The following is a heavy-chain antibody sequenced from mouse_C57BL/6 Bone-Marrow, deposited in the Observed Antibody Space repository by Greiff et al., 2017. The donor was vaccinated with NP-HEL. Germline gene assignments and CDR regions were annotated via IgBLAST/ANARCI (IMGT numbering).Heavy chain of an antibody. CDR3: ARFSSNGDGGYWYFDV. V-gene: IGHV1-72*01. D-gene: IGHD4-1*01. Sequence: VQLQQPGAELVKPGASVKLSCKASGYTFTSYWMHWVKQRPGRGLEWIGRIDPNSGGTKYNEKFKSKATLTVDKPSSTAYMQLSSLTSEDSAVYYCARFSSNGDGGYWYFDVWGTGTTVTVSS. J-gene: IGHJ1*03. CDR2: IDPNSGGT. CDR1: GYTFTSYW.